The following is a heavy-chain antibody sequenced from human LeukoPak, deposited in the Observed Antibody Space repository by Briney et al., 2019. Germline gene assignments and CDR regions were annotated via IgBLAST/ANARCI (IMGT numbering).Heavy chain of an antibody. CDR3: ARTSHSGSYYVS. CDR2: ISGSCGST. V-gene: IGHV3-23*01. Sequence: GGSLRLSCAASGFTFSSYAMSWVRQAPGKGLEWVSAISGSCGSTYYADSVKGRFTISRDNSKNTLYLQMNSLRAEDTAVYYCARTSHSGSYYVSWGQGTLVTVSS. J-gene: IGHJ4*02. D-gene: IGHD1-26*01. CDR1: GFTFSSYA.